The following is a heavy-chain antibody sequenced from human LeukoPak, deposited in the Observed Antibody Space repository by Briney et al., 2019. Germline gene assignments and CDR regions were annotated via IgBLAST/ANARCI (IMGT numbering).Heavy chain of an antibody. V-gene: IGHV3-13*01. CDR1: GFTFSSYD. CDR3: ARGGADYLVDY. CDR2: ISTDDDT. Sequence: GGSLRLSCAASGFTFSSYDMHWVRQATGKGLEWVSAISTDDDTYYTGSVKGRFTISRENAKNSLFLQMNSLRAGDTAVYYCARGGADYLVDYWGQGTLVTVSS. D-gene: IGHD2/OR15-2a*01. J-gene: IGHJ4*02.